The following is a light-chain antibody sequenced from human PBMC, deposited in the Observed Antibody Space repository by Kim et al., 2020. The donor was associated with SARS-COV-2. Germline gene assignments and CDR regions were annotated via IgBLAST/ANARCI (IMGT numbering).Light chain of an antibody. J-gene: IGKJ2*01. CDR2: AAS. CDR3: QQSYSTPRT. Sequence: SASVGDRVTITCRASQSISSYLNWYQQKPGKAPKLLIYAASSLQSGVPSRFSGSGSETDFTLTISSLQPEDIATYYCQQSYSTPRTFGQGTKLE. CDR1: QSISSY. V-gene: IGKV1-39*01.